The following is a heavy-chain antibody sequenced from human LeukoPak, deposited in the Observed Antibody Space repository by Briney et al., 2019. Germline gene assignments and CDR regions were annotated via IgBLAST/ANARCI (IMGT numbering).Heavy chain of an antibody. V-gene: IGHV4-30-2*01. Sequence: TLSLTCTVSGGSISSGGYYWSWIRQPPGKGLEWIGYIYHSGSTYYNPSLKSRVTISVDRSKNQFSLKLSSVTAADTAVYYCARGGSYYPFDYWGQGTLVTVSS. CDR2: IYHSGST. D-gene: IGHD1-26*01. J-gene: IGHJ4*02. CDR3: ARGGSYYPFDY. CDR1: GGSISSGGYY.